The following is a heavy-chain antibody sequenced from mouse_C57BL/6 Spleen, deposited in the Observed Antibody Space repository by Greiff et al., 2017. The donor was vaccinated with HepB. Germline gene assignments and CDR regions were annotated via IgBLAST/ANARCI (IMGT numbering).Heavy chain of an antibody. V-gene: IGHV1-80*01. J-gene: IGHJ1*03. CDR3: ARGYGSIYWYCDV. CDR2: IYPGDGDT. D-gene: IGHD1-1*01. Sequence: QVQLQQSGAELVKPGASVKISCKASGYAFSSYWMNWVKQRPGKGLEWIGQIYPGDGDTNYNGKFKGKATLTADKSSSTAYMQLSSLTSEDSAVYFCARGYGSIYWYCDVWGTGTTGTVSS. CDR1: GYAFSSYW.